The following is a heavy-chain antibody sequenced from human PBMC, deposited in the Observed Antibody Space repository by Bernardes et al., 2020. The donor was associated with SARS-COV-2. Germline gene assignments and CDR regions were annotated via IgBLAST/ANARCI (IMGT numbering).Heavy chain of an antibody. CDR3: GRYLGYCSSGSCSP. D-gene: IGHD2-15*01. CDR2: VNDDGSDT. CDR1: GFTFSSTC. V-gene: IGHV3-74*03. Sequence: GGSLRLSCAASGFTFSSTCMHWVRQVPGKGLVWVSRVNDDGSDTKYADSVKGRFTISRDNGKNTLYLQMNSLTAEDTAVYYCGRYLGYCSSGSCSPWGQGTLVTVSS. J-gene: IGHJ5*02.